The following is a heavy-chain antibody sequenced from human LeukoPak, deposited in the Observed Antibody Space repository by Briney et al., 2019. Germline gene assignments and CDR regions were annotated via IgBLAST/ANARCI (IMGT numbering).Heavy chain of an antibody. J-gene: IGHJ4*02. CDR1: GGSISSYY. CDR2: IYYSGST. V-gene: IGHV4-59*01. CDR3: ARYGYGLDY. Sequence: SETLSLTCTVSGGSISSYYWSWIRQPPGKRLEWIGYIYYSGSTNYNPSLKSRVTMSVDTSKNQFSLRLSSVTAADTAVYYCARYGYGLDYWGQGTLVTVSS. D-gene: IGHD5-18*01.